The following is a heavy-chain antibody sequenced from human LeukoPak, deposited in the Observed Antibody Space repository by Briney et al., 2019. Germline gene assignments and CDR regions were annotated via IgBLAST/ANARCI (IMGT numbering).Heavy chain of an antibody. CDR2: ISAYNGDT. CDR3: ARGGYYGSGSFPDY. CDR1: GYSFGSFG. V-gene: IGHV1-18*01. J-gene: IGHJ4*02. D-gene: IGHD3-10*01. Sequence: ASVKVSCKGSGYSFGSFGINWVRQAPGQGLEWMGWISAYNGDTNYEQKFQGRVTMTTDTSTSTAYMDLMSLRSDDTAVYYCARGGYYGSGSFPDYWGQGTLVTVSS.